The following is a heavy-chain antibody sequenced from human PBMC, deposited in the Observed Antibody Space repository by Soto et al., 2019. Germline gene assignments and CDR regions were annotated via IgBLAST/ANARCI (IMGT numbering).Heavy chain of an antibody. J-gene: IGHJ6*02. D-gene: IGHD3-10*01. CDR1: GGSCSGYY. CDR2: INHSGST. V-gene: IGHV4-34*01. CDR3: ARARNYYGSGSYRGMDYYGMDV. Sequence: PSEPLSLTCAVYGGSCSGYYWSWIRQPPGRGLEWIGEINHSGSTNYNPSLKSRVTISVDTSKNQFSLKLSSVTAADTAVYYCARARNYYGSGSYRGMDYYGMDVWGQGTTVT.